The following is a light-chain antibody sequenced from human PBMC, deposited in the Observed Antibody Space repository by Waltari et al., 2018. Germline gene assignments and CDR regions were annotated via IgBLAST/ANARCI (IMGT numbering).Light chain of an antibody. V-gene: IGLV3-19*01. Sequence: SSDLTQDPSVSVALGQTVRITCHGDTLRRYYESWYQQRPGQAPILVLYGPDNRPSGIPDRFSGSTSGNTASLTITGAQAEDEADYYCHSRETFSTRLFGGGTRLTV. J-gene: IGLJ2*01. CDR1: TLRRYY. CDR2: GPD. CDR3: HSRETFSTRL.